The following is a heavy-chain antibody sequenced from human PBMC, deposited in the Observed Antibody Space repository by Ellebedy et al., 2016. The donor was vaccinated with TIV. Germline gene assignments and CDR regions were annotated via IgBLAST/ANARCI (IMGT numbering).Heavy chain of an antibody. V-gene: IGHV2-70*11. D-gene: IGHD6-13*01. J-gene: IGHJ5*02. CDR1: GFSLSTSGMC. Sequence: SGPTLVKPTQTLTLTCTFSGFSLSTSGMCVSWIRKPPGKALEWLARIDWDDENYYSTSLKTRLTISKDTSKNQVVLTMTNMDPVETATYYCERSKYSSSLYPEGWFDPWGQGTLVTVSS. CDR2: IDWDDEN. CDR3: ERSKYSSSLYPEGWFDP.